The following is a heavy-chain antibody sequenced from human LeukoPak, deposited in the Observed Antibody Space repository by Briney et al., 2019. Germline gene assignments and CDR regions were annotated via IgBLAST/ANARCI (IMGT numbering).Heavy chain of an antibody. D-gene: IGHD5-12*01. Sequence: GRSLRLSCAASGFTFSSYGMHWVRQAPGKGLEWVAFIWYDGSNKDYTDSVKGRFTISRDNAKNRLHLQMNSLRAEDTAVYYCVRGTGYSAYDYDFDYWGRGTLVTVSS. CDR1: GFTFSSYG. CDR2: IWYDGSNK. CDR3: VRGTGYSAYDYDFDY. V-gene: IGHV3-33*08. J-gene: IGHJ4*02.